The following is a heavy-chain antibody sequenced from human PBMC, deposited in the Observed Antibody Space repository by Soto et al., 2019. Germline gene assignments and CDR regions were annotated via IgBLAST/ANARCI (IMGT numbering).Heavy chain of an antibody. J-gene: IGHJ4*02. Sequence: GGSLRLSCAASGFTFSSYAMSWVRQAPGKGLEWVSYISSSSSYTNYADSVKGRFTISRDNAKNSLYLQMNSLRAEDAAVYYCARVGEYSSSANFDYWGQGTLVTVSS. CDR2: ISSSSSYT. D-gene: IGHD6-6*01. V-gene: IGHV3-21*05. CDR3: ARVGEYSSSANFDY. CDR1: GFTFSSYA.